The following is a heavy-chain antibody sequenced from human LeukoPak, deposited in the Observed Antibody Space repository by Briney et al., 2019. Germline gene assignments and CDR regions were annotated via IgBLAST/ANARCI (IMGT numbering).Heavy chain of an antibody. V-gene: IGHV3-7*01. D-gene: IGHD3-22*01. J-gene: IGHJ4*02. CDR2: IKQDGSEK. CDR3: ARDLGYYDSSGQIDY. Sequence: GGSLRLSCAASGLTFSSYWMSWVRQAPGKGLEWVANIKQDGSEKYYVDSVKGRFTISRDNAKNSLYLQMNSLRAEDTAVYYCARDLGYYDSSGQIDYWGQGTLVTVSS. CDR1: GLTFSSYW.